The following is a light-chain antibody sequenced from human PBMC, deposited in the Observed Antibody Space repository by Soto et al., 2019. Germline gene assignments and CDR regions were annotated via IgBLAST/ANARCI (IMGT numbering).Light chain of an antibody. CDR2: GAS. CDR1: QSIAEK. Sequence: ILMTQSPDTLSVSPGERATLACRASQSIAEKVAWYQQKPGQAPRLLIYGASGRATGIPDRSSGSGSGTDFTLTISRLEPEDFAVYYCQQYGSSPTTFGHGTKVDIK. CDR3: QQYGSSPTT. J-gene: IGKJ1*01. V-gene: IGKV3-20*01.